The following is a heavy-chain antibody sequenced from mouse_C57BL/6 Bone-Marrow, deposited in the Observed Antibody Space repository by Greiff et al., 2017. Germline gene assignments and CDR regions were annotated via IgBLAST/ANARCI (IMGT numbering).Heavy chain of an antibody. V-gene: IGHV1-59*01. CDR3: ASRPFAY. J-gene: IGHJ3*01. Sequence: QVQLQQPGAELVRPGTSVKLSCKASGYTFTSYWMHWVKQRPGQGLEWIGVIDPSDSYTNYNQKFKGKATLTVDTSSSPAYMQLSSLTSEDSAVYYCASRPFAYWGQGTLVTVSA. CDR2: IDPSDSYT. CDR1: GYTFTSYW.